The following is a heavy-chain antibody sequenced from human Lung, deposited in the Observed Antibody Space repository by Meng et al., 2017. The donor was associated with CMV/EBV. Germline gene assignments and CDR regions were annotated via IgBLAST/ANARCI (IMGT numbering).Heavy chain of an antibody. Sequence: SCAASGFTFSSYGMHWVRQAPGKGLEWVAVIWYDGSNKYYADSVKGRFTISRDNSKNTLYLQMNSLRAEDTAVYYCAKTGDSCGGGPDYWCQGTLVTVSS. D-gene: IGHD3-22*01. V-gene: IGHV3-33*06. CDR3: AKTGDSCGGGPDY. CDR2: IWYDGSNK. J-gene: IGHJ4*02. CDR1: GFTFSSYG.